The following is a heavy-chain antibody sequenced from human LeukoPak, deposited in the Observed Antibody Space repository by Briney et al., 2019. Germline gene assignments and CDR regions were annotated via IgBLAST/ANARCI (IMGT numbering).Heavy chain of an antibody. D-gene: IGHD3-22*01. Sequence: GGSLRLSCAASGFTFSSYSMNWVRQAPGKGLEWVSYISSSSSTIYYADSVKGRFTVSRDNSKNTLYLQMNSLRSEDTAVYYCAKGDSSWGQGTMVTVSS. CDR1: GFTFSSYS. CDR3: AKGDSS. J-gene: IGHJ3*01. V-gene: IGHV3-48*01. CDR2: ISSSSSTI.